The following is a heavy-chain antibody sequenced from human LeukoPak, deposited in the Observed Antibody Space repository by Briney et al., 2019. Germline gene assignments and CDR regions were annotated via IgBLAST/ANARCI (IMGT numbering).Heavy chain of an antibody. V-gene: IGHV3-21*01. J-gene: IGHJ4*02. D-gene: IGHD3-10*01. CDR2: ISSSSSYI. Sequence: GGSLRLSCAASGFTFSSYSMNWVRQAQGKGMEWDSSISSSSSYIYYEDSVKGRFTITRDNAKNTLYVQMKSLRAEDTAVYYCPRDPALVLGVLALDFCGQGTLVTVSS. CDR1: GFTFSSYS. CDR3: PRDPALVLGVLALDF.